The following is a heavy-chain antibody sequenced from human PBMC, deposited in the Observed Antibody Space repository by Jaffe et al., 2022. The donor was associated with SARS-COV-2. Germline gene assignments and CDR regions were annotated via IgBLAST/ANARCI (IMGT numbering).Heavy chain of an antibody. J-gene: IGHJ3*02. CDR1: GGSISSSSYY. V-gene: IGHV4-39*01. CDR2: IYYSGST. D-gene: IGHD6-13*01. CDR3: ARHARRIAAPGAFDI. Sequence: QLQLQESGPGLVKPSETLSLTCTVSGGSISSSSYYWGWIRQPPGKGLEWIGSIYYSGSTYYNPSLKSRVTISVDTSKNQFSLKLSSVTAADTAVYYCARHARRIAAPGAFDIWGQGTMVTVSS.